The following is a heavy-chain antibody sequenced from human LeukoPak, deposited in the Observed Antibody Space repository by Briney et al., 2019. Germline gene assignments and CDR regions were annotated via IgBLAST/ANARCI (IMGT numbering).Heavy chain of an antibody. D-gene: IGHD5-24*01. CDR3: ARGWLQFSD. CDR2: INHSGST. Sequence: SETLSLTCAVYGGSLSGYYWSWIRQPPGKGLEWIGEINHSGSTNYNPSLKSRVTISVDTSKNQFSLKLSSVTAADTAVYYCARGWLQFSDWGQGTLVTVSS. CDR1: GGSLSGYY. J-gene: IGHJ4*02. V-gene: IGHV4-34*01.